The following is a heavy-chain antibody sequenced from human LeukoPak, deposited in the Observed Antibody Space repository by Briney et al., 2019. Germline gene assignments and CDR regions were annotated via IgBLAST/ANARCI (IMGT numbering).Heavy chain of an antibody. CDR1: GGSISSYY. V-gene: IGHV4-59*01. CDR3: AKYDELDAFDI. CDR2: IYYSGST. Sequence: SETLSLTCTVSGGSISSYYWSWIRQPPGKGLEWIGYIYYSGSTNYNPSLKSRVTISVDTSKNQFSLKLSSVTAADTAVYYCAKYDELDAFDIWGQGTMVTVSS. D-gene: IGHD2/OR15-2a*01. J-gene: IGHJ3*02.